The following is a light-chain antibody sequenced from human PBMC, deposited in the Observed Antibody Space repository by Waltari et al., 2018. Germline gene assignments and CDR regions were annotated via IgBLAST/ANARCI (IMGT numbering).Light chain of an antibody. CDR1: QSVSST. CDR2: GSP. Sequence: EIVMTQSPATLSVSPGDTATPPCRASQSVSSTVAWYQQKPGQAPRLLTYGSPTRATGIPARFSGSGSGTEFTLTISSLQSEDFAVYYCQQYNNWPPLTFGGGTKVEIK. V-gene: IGKV3D-15*01. J-gene: IGKJ4*01. CDR3: QQYNNWPPLT.